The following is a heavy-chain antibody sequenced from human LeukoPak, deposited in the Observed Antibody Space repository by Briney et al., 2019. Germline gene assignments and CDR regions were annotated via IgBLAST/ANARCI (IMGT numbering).Heavy chain of an antibody. CDR1: GGSISSSNW. D-gene: IGHD3-22*01. CDR2: IYHSGST. J-gene: IGHJ3*02. Sequence: LRKTLSLTCAVSGGSISSSNWWSWVRQPPGKGLEWIGEIYHSGSTNYNPSLKSRVTISVDTSKNQFSLKLSSVTAADTAVYYCARDLFEEYYDSSGSLAFDIWGQGTMVTVSS. CDR3: ARDLFEEYYDSSGSLAFDI. V-gene: IGHV4-4*03.